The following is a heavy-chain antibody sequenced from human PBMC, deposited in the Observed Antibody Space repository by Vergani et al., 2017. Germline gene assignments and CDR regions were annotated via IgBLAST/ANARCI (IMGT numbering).Heavy chain of an antibody. V-gene: IGHV3-30-3*01. D-gene: IGHD3-9*01. J-gene: IGHJ6*02. CDR2: ISYDGSNK. Sequence: QVQLVESGGGVVQPGRSLRLSCAASGFTFSSYAMHWVRQAPGKGLEWVAVISYDGSNKYYADSVKGRFTISRDNSKNTLYLQMNSLRAEDTAVYYCASGHDILTGYHTGYYGMDVWGQGTTVTVSS. CDR1: GFTFSSYA. CDR3: ASGHDILTGYHTGYYGMDV.